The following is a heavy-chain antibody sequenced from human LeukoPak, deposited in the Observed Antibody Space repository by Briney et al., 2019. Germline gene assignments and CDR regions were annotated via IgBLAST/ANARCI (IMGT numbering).Heavy chain of an antibody. CDR2: IFSGGNT. J-gene: IGHJ3*02. CDR1: GFTVSNHH. D-gene: IGHD1-26*01. Sequence: GGSLRLSCGASGFTVSNHHMSWVRQTPGKGLEWVSVIFSGGNTYYTDSVKGRFTISRDNTKNTVYLQMNSLRADDTAVYYCARDVGFIVGATPGAFDIWGQGTMVTVSS. V-gene: IGHV3-66*01. CDR3: ARDVGFIVGATPGAFDI.